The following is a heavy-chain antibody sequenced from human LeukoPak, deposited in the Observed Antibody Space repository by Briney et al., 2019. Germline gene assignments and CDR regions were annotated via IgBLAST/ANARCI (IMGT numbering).Heavy chain of an antibody. Sequence: PSETLSLTCTVSGGSISSGDYYWSWIRQPPGKGLEWIGYIYYSGSTYYNPSLKSRVTISVDTSKNQFSLKLSSVTAADTAVYYCARDRGSFPPRAFDIWGQGTMVTVSS. D-gene: IGHD1-14*01. CDR3: ARDRGSFPPRAFDI. V-gene: IGHV4-30-4*08. J-gene: IGHJ3*02. CDR1: GGSISSGDYY. CDR2: IYYSGST.